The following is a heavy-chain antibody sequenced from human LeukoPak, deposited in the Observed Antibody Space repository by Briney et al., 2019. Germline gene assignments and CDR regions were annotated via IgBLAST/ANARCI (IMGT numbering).Heavy chain of an antibody. CDR1: GGTFSSYA. D-gene: IGHD3-10*01. Sequence: GASVKVSCKAFGGTFSSYAISWVRQAPGQGLEWMGGIIPIFGTANYAQKFQGRVTITADESTSTAYMELSSLRSEDTAVYYCARGRFHYYGSGSYYNTRNWFDPWGQGTLVTVSS. J-gene: IGHJ5*02. CDR2: IIPIFGTA. CDR3: ARGRFHYYGSGSYYNTRNWFDP. V-gene: IGHV1-69*13.